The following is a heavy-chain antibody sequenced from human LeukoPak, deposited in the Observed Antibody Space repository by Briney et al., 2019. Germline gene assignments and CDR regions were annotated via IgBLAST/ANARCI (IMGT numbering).Heavy chain of an antibody. CDR3: ARDIIAAAGDVYFDY. V-gene: IGHV1-69*05. J-gene: IGHJ4*02. D-gene: IGHD6-13*01. CDR2: IIPIFGTA. Sequence: SVKVSCKASGGTFSSYAISWVRQAPRQGLEWMGRIIPIFGTANYAQKFQGRVTITTDESTSTAYMELSSLRSEDTAVYYCARDIIAAAGDVYFDYWGQGTLVTVSS. CDR1: GGTFSSYA.